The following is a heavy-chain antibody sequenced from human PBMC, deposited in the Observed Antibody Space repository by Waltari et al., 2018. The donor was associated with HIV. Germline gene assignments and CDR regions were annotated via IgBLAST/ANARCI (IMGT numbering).Heavy chain of an antibody. D-gene: IGHD2-2*02. V-gene: IGHV1-2*02. J-gene: IGHJ6*02. CDR3: ARGGWVPAAIYYYYGMDV. Sequence: EYMGWINPNSGGTNYAQKFQGRVTMTRDTSISTAYMELSRLRSDDTAVYYCARGGWVPAAIYYYYGMDVWGQGTTVTVSS. CDR2: INPNSGGT.